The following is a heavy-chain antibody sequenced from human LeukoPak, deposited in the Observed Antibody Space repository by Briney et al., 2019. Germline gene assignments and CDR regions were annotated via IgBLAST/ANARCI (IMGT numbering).Heavy chain of an antibody. V-gene: IGHV3-23*01. J-gene: IGHJ5*01. Sequence: GGSLRLSCAASGFTFSSYGMSWVRQAPGKGLEWVSAISGSGGSTYYADSVKGRFTISRDNSKNTLYLQMNSLRAEDTAVYYCAKTQYSSGWFDYWGQGTLVTVSS. CDR3: AKTQYSSGWFDY. CDR1: GFTFSSYG. CDR2: ISGSGGST. D-gene: IGHD6-19*01.